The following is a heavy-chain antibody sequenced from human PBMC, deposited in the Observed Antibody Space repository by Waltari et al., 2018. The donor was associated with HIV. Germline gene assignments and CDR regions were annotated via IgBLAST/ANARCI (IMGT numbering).Heavy chain of an antibody. V-gene: IGHV3-7*01. D-gene: IGHD5-18*01. J-gene: IGHJ4*02. Sequence: EVQLVESGGGLVQPGGSLRLSCAASGFTFSAYWMSWVRQAPGKGWEGVANRKQDGSEQYYVDAVKGRFTISRDNAKNSLYLQMNSLRADDTAVYYCARPQGGYSYGFNYWGQGTLVTVSS. CDR1: GFTFSAYW. CDR3: ARPQGGYSYGFNY. CDR2: RKQDGSEQ.